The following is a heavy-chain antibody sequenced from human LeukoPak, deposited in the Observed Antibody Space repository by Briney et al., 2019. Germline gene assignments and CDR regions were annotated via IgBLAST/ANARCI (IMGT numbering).Heavy chain of an antibody. J-gene: IGHJ4*02. CDR3: ARDREMYYYDSSGYYSDY. CDR1: GFTFSSYA. D-gene: IGHD3-22*01. V-gene: IGHV3-30-3*01. CDR2: ISYDGSNK. Sequence: GRSLRLSCAASGFTFSSYAMHWVRQAPGKGLEWVAVISYDGSNKYYADSVKGRFTISRDNSKNTLYLQMNSLRAEDTAVYYCARDREMYYYDSSGYYSDYWGQGTLVTVSS.